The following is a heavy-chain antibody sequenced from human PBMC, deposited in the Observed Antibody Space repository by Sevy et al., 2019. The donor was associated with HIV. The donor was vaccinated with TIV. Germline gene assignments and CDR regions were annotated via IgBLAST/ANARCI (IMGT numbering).Heavy chain of an antibody. D-gene: IGHD2-8*01. J-gene: IGHJ4*02. Sequence: GGSLRLSCAASGLTFSKYSMSWVRQPPGKGLEWVSALSFGCGEINYADSVKGRFTISRDNSKSSVYLQINNLRPEDTAVYYCAREGCTKPHDYWGQGTLVTVSS. CDR3: AREGCTKPHDY. CDR1: GLTFSKYS. V-gene: IGHV3-23*01. CDR2: LSFGCGEI.